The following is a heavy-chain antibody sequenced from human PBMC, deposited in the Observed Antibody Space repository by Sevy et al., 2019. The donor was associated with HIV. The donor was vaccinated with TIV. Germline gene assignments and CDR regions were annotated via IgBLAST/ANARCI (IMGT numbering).Heavy chain of an antibody. CDR3: ARAPITMIVVLILWDY. Sequence: ASVKVSCKASGYTITGYYMHWVRQAPGQGLEWMGWINPNSGGTNYAQKFQGRVTMTRDTSISTAYMELSRLRSDDTAVYYCARAPITMIVVLILWDYWGQGTLVTVSS. CDR1: GYTITGYY. CDR2: INPNSGGT. J-gene: IGHJ4*02. V-gene: IGHV1-2*02. D-gene: IGHD3-22*01.